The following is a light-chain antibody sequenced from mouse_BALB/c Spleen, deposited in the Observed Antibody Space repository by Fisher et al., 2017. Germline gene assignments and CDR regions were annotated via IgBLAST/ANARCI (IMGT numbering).Light chain of an antibody. Sequence: IVLTQSPAIMSASPGEKVTMTCRASSSVSYMHWYQQKPGSSPRLLIYDTSNLASGVPARFSGSGSGTSYSLTISSMEAEDAATYYCHQYHRSPYTFGGGTKLEIK. CDR1: SSVSY. J-gene: IGKJ2*01. CDR2: DTS. CDR3: HQYHRSPYT. V-gene: IGKV4-55*01.